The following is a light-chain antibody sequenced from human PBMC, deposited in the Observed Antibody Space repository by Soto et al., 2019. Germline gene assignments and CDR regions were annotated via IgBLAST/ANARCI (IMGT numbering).Light chain of an antibody. V-gene: IGKV3-20*01. Sequence: EIVLTQSPGTRSLSPGERATLSCRASQSVSSNYLAWYQQKPGQAPRLLIYGASRGAAGIPDRFIGSGSGTDFTLTINRLEPADFAVYFCQQYGRSPMFTSGQGTKLEIK. CDR3: QQYGRSPMFT. CDR2: GAS. CDR1: QSVSSNY. J-gene: IGKJ2*01.